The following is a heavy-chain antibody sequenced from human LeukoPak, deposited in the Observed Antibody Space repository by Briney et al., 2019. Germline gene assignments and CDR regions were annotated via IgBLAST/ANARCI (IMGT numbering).Heavy chain of an antibody. Sequence: GGSLRLSCAASGFTFSSFEMNWVRQAPGKGLQWVSYISSSGGTIYYADSVKGRFTISRDNAKNSLYLQMNSLRAEDTAVYYCARERTLVGAIIDYWGQGTLVTVSS. J-gene: IGHJ4*02. CDR3: ARERTLVGAIIDY. V-gene: IGHV3-48*03. CDR1: GFTFSSFE. D-gene: IGHD1-26*01. CDR2: ISSSGGTI.